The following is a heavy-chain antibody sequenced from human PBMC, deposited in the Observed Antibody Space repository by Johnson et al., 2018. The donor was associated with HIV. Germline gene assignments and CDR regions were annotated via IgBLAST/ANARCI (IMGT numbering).Heavy chain of an antibody. CDR3: AKDKDNWNYGAFDI. V-gene: IGHV3-30-3*01. Sequence: QVQLVESGGGVVRPGGSLRLSCAASGFTFSSYAMHWVRQAPGKGLEWVAVISYDGSNKYYADSVKGRFTISRYKAKNTLYLQMNSLRAEDTAVYYCAKDKDNWNYGAFDIWGQGTMVTVSS. CDR1: GFTFSSYA. J-gene: IGHJ3*02. CDR2: ISYDGSNK. D-gene: IGHD1-7*01.